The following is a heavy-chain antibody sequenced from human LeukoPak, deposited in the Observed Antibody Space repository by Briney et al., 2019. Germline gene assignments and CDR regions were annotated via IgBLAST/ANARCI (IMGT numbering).Heavy chain of an antibody. CDR1: GGSFSGYY. D-gene: IGHD6-13*01. CDR2: INHSGST. Sequence: SETLSLTCAVYGGSFSGYYWSWIRQPPEKGLEWIGEINHSGSTNYNPSLKSRVTISVDTSKNQFSLKLSSVTAADTAVYYCAAPAAGTGRGFQHWGQGTLVTVSS. J-gene: IGHJ1*01. CDR3: AAPAAGTGRGFQH. V-gene: IGHV4-34*01.